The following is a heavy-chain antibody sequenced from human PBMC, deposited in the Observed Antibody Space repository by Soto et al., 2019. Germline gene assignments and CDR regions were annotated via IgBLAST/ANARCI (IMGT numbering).Heavy chain of an antibody. V-gene: IGHV4-31*01. Sequence: QVQLQESGPGLVKPSQTLSLTCTVSGGSISSGGYFWSWIRQHPGKGLEWIGDINYSGSTYSNPSLKSPVTISVDTSKNQVALKLSSVTAADTAVYYCARDILLWFGELPPRAHDAFDIWGQGTMVTVSS. CDR1: GGSISSGGYF. CDR2: INYSGST. D-gene: IGHD3-10*01. CDR3: ARDILLWFGELPPRAHDAFDI. J-gene: IGHJ3*02.